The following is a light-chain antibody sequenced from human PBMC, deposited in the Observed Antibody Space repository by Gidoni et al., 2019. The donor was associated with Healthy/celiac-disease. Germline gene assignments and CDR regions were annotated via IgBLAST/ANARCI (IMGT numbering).Light chain of an antibody. CDR2: GAS. CDR3: QQYGSSPWT. V-gene: IGKV3-20*01. CDR1: QSVSSSY. J-gene: IGKJ1*01. Sequence: ELVLTQPPGTLSLSPGERAVPSCRASQSVSSSYLAWYQQKPGQAPTLLIYGASRRATGIPERFSGSGSGTDFTLTISRLEPEDFAMYYCQQYGSSPWTFGQGTKVEIK.